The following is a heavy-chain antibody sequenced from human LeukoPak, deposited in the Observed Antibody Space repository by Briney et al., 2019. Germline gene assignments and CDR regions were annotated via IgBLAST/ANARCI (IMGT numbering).Heavy chain of an antibody. J-gene: IGHJ6*04. CDR1: GYSISSGYY. D-gene: IGHD2-15*01. CDR3: ARWNWGGGSCYDVYSYGYRYYGMDV. Sequence: PSETLSLTCAVSGYSISSGYYWGWIRQPPGKGLEWIGSIYHSGSTYYNPSLKSRVTISVDTSKNQFSLKLSSVTAADTAVYYCARWNWGGGSCYDVYSYGYRYYGMDVWGKGTTVTVSS. V-gene: IGHV4-38-2*01. CDR2: IYHSGST.